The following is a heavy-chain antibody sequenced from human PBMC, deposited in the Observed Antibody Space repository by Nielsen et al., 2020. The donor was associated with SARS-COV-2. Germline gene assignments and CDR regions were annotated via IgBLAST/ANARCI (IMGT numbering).Heavy chain of an antibody. CDR1: GFTFSNAW. V-gene: IGHV3-15*01. J-gene: IGHJ6*02. CDR3: RNDADYYYGMDV. D-gene: IGHD1-1*01. Sequence: GESLKISCAASGFTFSNAWMSWVRQAPGKGPEWVGRIKSKTDGGTTDYAAPVKGRFTISRDDSKNTLYLQMNSLKTEDTAVYYCRNDADYYYGMDVWGQGTTVTVSS. CDR2: IKSKTDGGTT.